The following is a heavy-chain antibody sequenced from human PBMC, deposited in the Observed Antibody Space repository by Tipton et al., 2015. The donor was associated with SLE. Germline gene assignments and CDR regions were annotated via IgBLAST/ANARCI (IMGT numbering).Heavy chain of an antibody. J-gene: IGHJ5*02. Sequence: TLSLTCTVSGGSISSSSYYWGWIRQPPGKGLEWIGSFYYSGSTYYNPSLKSRVTISVDTSKNQFSLKLSSVTAADTAVYYCARRSAAGNWFDPWGQGTLVTVSS. CDR1: GGSISSSSYY. V-gene: IGHV4-39*01. CDR2: FYYSGST. CDR3: ARRSAAGNWFDP. D-gene: IGHD6-25*01.